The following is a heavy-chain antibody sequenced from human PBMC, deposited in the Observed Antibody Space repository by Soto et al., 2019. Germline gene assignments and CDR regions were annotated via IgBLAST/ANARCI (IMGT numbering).Heavy chain of an antibody. CDR2: IWYDGSNK. J-gene: IGHJ4*02. CDR1: GFTFSSYG. CDR3: ARTARYSPYHFDY. V-gene: IGHV3-33*01. Sequence: QVQLVESGGGVVQPGRSLRLSCAASGFTFSSYGMHWVRQAPGKGLEWVAVIWYDGSNKYYADSVKGRFTISRDNSQNTLYLQMNSLRAEDTAVYYCARTARYSPYHFDYWGQGTLVTVSS. D-gene: IGHD5-18*01.